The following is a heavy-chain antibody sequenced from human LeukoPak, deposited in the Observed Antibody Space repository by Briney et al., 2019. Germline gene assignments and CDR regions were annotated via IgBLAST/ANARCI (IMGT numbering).Heavy chain of an antibody. J-gene: IGHJ2*01. D-gene: IGHD3-16*01. Sequence: TVSLIYRLSKGSIIIGYYGNWRRQHPGKGLGWIGYIYHTGNTYSSPSLNSRLTILIDKSKNEFSLRLTSLTAADTAVYFCARGADPDVGKSYDQPRDWFFDLWGGGRLLAVSS. CDR1: KGSIIIGYY. CDR3: ARGADPDVGKSYDQPRDWFFDL. V-gene: IGHV4-31*03. CDR2: IYHTGNT.